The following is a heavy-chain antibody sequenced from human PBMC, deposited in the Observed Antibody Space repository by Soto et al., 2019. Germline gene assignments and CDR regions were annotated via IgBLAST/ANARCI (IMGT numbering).Heavy chain of an antibody. CDR1: GDSITSGVHY. J-gene: IGHJ3*02. CDR3: ARETPGDRLSYDFVM. CDR2: IYYTGST. Sequence: SETVSLTCNVSGDSITSGVHYWSWIRQHPGKGLEWIGYIYYTGSTYYTPSLKSRVIISRDTSQNHFYLKLNSVTAADTAIYFCARETPGDRLSYDFVMWGRETMLTV. V-gene: IGHV4-31*03. D-gene: IGHD7-27*01.